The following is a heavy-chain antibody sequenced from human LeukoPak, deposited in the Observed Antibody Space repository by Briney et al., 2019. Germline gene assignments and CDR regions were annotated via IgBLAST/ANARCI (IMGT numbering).Heavy chain of an antibody. V-gene: IGHV3-21*01. D-gene: IGHD3-16*01. CDR3: ARDSGGVKLN. CDR2: ISSSSSYI. J-gene: IGHJ4*02. CDR1: GFTFSSYS. Sequence: PGGSLRLSCAASGFTFSSYSMNWVRQAPGKGLEWVSSISSSSSYIHYADSVKGRFTISRDNAKNSLYLQMNSLRAEDTAVYYCARDSGGVKLNWGQGTLVTVSS.